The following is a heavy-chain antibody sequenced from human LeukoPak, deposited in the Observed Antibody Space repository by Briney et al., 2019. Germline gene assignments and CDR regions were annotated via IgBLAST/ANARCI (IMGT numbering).Heavy chain of an antibody. CDR1: GGSISSYY. CDR2: IYYSGNI. Sequence: PSETLSLTCTVSGGSISSYYWSWIRQLPGRGLEWIDYIYYSGNINCNLSLKSRVTISVDTSKNQFSLKLSSVTAADTAMYYCARIVSDAFDIWGQGTMVSVSS. CDR3: ARIVSDAFDI. J-gene: IGHJ3*02. V-gene: IGHV4-59*01. D-gene: IGHD2-15*01.